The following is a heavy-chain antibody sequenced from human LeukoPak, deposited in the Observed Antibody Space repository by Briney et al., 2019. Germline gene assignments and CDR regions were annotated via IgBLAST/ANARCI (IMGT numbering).Heavy chain of an antibody. V-gene: IGHV1-46*01. CDR1: GYTFTSYY. J-gene: IGHJ5*02. CDR2: INPSGGST. Sequence: ASVKVSCKASGYTFTSYYMHWVRQAPGQGLEWMGIINPSGGSTNYAQKFQGRVTMTRDTSISTAYMELSRLRSDDTAVYYCARANMVRGVGLFFDRNWFDPWGQGTLVTVSS. CDR3: ARANMVRGVGLFFDRNWFDP. D-gene: IGHD3-10*01.